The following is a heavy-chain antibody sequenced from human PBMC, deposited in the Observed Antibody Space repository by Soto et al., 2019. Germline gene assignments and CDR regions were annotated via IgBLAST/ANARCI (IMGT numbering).Heavy chain of an antibody. V-gene: IGHV3-33*01. CDR2: IWYDGSNK. CDR3: AREWKDCSGGSCDGDYYYGMDV. J-gene: IGHJ6*02. D-gene: IGHD2-15*01. CDR1: GFTFSSYG. Sequence: GGSLRLSCAASGFTFSSYGMHWVRQAPGKGLEWVAVIWYDGSNKYYADSVKGRFTISRDNSKNTLYLQMNSLRAEDTAVYYCAREWKDCSGGSCDGDYYYGMDVWGQGTTGTVA.